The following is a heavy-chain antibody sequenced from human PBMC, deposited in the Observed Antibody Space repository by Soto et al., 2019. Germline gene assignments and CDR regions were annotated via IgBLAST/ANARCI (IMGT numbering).Heavy chain of an antibody. CDR3: ARGYTSMDIDY. D-gene: IGHD5-18*01. CDR2: IIPIFGSA. Sequence: GASVKVSCKSSGGTFSSFAFNWVRQAPGQGLEWIGGIIPIFGSANYAQRFQGRVTITADESTSTAYMELKSLRSEGTAVYYCARGYTSMDIDYWGQGTLVTVSS. V-gene: IGHV1-69*13. J-gene: IGHJ4*02. CDR1: GGTFSSFA.